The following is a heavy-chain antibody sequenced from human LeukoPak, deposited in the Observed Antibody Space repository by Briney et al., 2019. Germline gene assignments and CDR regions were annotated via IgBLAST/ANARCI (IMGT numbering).Heavy chain of an antibody. Sequence: ASVKVSCKASGYTFTSHGISWVRQAPGQGLEWMGWISAYNVNTNYAQKLQGRVPMTTDTSTSTAYMELRSLRSDDTAVYYCARDFRPLNWGSSYYFDYWGQGTLVTVSS. J-gene: IGHJ4*02. CDR3: ARDFRPLNWGSSYYFDY. D-gene: IGHD7-27*01. V-gene: IGHV1-18*01. CDR1: GYTFTSHG. CDR2: ISAYNVNT.